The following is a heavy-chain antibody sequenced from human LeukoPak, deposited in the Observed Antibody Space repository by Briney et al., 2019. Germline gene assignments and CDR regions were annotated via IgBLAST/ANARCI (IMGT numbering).Heavy chain of an antibody. CDR3: ARLHARSYYYYGMDV. Sequence: SETLSLICTVSGGSISSYYWSWIRQPPGKGLEWLGYIYYSGSTNYNPSLKSRVTISVDTSKNQFSLKLSSVTSADTAVYYCARLHARSYYYYGMDVWGQGTTVTVSS. D-gene: IGHD1-1*01. V-gene: IGHV4-59*08. CDR2: IYYSGST. CDR1: GGSISSYY. J-gene: IGHJ6*02.